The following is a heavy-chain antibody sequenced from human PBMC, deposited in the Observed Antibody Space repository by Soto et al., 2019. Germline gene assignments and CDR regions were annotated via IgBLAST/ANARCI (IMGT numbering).Heavy chain of an antibody. D-gene: IGHD3-10*01. CDR1: GYTFTSYG. Sequence: QVQLVQSGAEVKNPGASVKVSCKASGYTFTSYGITWVRQAPGQGLGWMGWISAHNGDTTYAQKFQGRVTMTTDTSTRTAYMELRSLRSDDTAVYFCARVRLSLFDYWGQGTLVTVSS. CDR2: ISAHNGDT. V-gene: IGHV1-18*04. CDR3: ARVRLSLFDY. J-gene: IGHJ4*02.